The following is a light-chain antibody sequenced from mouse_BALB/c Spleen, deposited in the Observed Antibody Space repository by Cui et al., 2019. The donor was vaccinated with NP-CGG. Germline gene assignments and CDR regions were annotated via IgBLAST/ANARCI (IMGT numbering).Light chain of an antibody. V-gene: IGLV1*01. CDR2: GTN. J-gene: IGLJ1*01. Sequence: QAVVTQEAALPTSPGETVTLTCRSSTGTFTTSNYANWVQEKPDHLFTGLIGGTNNRAPGVPARFSGSLIGDKAALTITGAQTEDEAIYFCALWYSNHWVFGGGTKLTVL. CDR3: ALWYSNHWV. CDR1: TGTFTTSNY.